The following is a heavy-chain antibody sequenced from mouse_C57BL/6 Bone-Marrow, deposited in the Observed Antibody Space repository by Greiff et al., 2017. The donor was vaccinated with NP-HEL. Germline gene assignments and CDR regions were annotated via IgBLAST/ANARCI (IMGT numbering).Heavy chain of an antibody. Sequence: QVTLKVSGPGILQPSQTLSLTCSFSGFSLSTFGMGVGWIRQPSGKGLEWLAHIWWDDDKYYNPALKSRLTISKDTSKNQVFLKIANVDTADTATYYCARIAIPYDYDVIFFAYWGQGTLVTVSA. CDR3: ARIAIPYDYDVIFFAY. D-gene: IGHD2-4*01. CDR2: IWWDDDK. V-gene: IGHV8-8*01. CDR1: GFSLSTFGMG. J-gene: IGHJ3*01.